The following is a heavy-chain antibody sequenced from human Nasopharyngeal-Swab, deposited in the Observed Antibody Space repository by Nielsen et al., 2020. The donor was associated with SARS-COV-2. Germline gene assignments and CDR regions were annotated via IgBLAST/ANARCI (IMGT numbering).Heavy chain of an antibody. Sequence: GESLKISCAASGFTVSSNYMSWVRQAPGKGLEWVSVIYRGGSTYYADSVKGRFTISRHNSKNTLYLQMNSLRAEDTAVYYCASINATYSGSYLDYWGQGTLVTVSS. CDR1: GFTVSSNY. CDR3: ASINATYSGSYLDY. D-gene: IGHD1-26*01. V-gene: IGHV3-53*04. CDR2: IYRGGST. J-gene: IGHJ4*02.